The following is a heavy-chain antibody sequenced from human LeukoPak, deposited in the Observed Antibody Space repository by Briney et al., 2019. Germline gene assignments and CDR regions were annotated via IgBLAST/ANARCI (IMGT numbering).Heavy chain of an antibody. Sequence: GESLRLSCAASGFTFSGYYMSWIRQAPGKGLEWVSYISSSGSTIYYADSVKGRFTISRDNAKNTLYLQMNSLRAEDTAVYYCARDNCSGGSCYNPWGQGTLVTVSS. V-gene: IGHV3-11*01. CDR1: GFTFSGYY. J-gene: IGHJ5*02. D-gene: IGHD2-15*01. CDR2: ISSSGSTI. CDR3: ARDNCSGGSCYNP.